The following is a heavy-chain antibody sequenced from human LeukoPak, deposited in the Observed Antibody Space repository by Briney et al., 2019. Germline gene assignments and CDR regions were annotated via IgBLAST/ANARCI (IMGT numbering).Heavy chain of an antibody. CDR3: ARVLAHGYSFDY. D-gene: IGHD6-25*01. CDR1: GGSISSGSYY. Sequence: SQTLSLTCTVSGGSISSGSYYWSWIRQPAGKGLEWIGRIYTSGSTNYNPSLKSRVTISVDTSKNQFSLKLTSVTATDTAVYYCARVLAHGYSFDYWGQGTLVTVSS. CDR2: IYTSGST. V-gene: IGHV4-61*02. J-gene: IGHJ4*02.